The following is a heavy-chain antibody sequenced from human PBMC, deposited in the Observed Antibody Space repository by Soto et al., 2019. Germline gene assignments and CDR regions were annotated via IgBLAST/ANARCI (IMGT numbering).Heavy chain of an antibody. CDR3: ARRLYYDSSGFEGGGMDV. J-gene: IGHJ6*02. CDR1: GGSISSSSYY. Sequence: SETLSLTCTVSGGSISSSSYYWGWILHPPGKGLEWIGSIYYSGSTYYNPSLKSRVTISVDTSKNQFSLKLSSVTAADTAVYYCARRLYYDSSGFEGGGMDVWGQGTTVTVSS. V-gene: IGHV4-39*01. CDR2: IYYSGST. D-gene: IGHD3-22*01.